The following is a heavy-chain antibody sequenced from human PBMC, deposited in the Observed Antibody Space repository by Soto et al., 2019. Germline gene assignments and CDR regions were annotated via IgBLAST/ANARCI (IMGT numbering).Heavy chain of an antibody. V-gene: IGHV3-30*04. J-gene: IGHJ4*02. CDR1: GFTFGNYA. D-gene: IGHD1-1*01. CDR3: ARDRTWVQWDFLDY. Sequence: GGSLRLSCATSGFTFGNYAMHWVRQAPGKGLEWVALISYDGKTKDYADFVRERFTISRDNSKNTLRLQMSSLRPDDTAVYYCARDRTWVQWDFLDYWGQGSQVTVSS. CDR2: ISYDGKTK.